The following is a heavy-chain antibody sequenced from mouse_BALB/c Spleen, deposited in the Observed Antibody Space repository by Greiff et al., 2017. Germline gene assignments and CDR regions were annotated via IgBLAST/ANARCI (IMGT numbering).Heavy chain of an antibody. CDR1: GFNIKDYY. V-gene: IGHV14-4*02. J-gene: IGHJ3*01. Sequence: EVQLQQSGAELVRSGASVKLSCTASGFNIKDYYMHWVKQRPEQGLEWIGWIDPENGDTEYAPKFQGKATMTADTSSNTAYLQLSSLTSEDTAVYYCNAVYYDYDVGFAYWGQGTLVTVSA. CDR2: IDPENGDT. D-gene: IGHD2-4*01. CDR3: NAVYYDYDVGFAY.